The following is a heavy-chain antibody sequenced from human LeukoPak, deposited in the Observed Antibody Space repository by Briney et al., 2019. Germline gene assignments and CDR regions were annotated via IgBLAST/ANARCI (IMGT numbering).Heavy chain of an antibody. CDR3: ASGYSSSSFDY. Sequence: TSETLSLTCTVSGGSISSNSYYWGWIRQPPGKGLEWIGSIYYTENTYYSPSLKSRVTMSVDTSKNQFSLKLSSVTAADTAVYYCASGYSSSSFDYWDPGTLVTVSS. CDR1: GGSISSNSYY. CDR2: IYYTENT. J-gene: IGHJ4*02. D-gene: IGHD6-6*01. V-gene: IGHV4-39*01.